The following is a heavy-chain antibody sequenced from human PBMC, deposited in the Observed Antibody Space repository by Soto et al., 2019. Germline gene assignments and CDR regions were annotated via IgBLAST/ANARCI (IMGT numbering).Heavy chain of an antibody. CDR2: ISGSGGST. CDR1: GFTFSSYA. Sequence: GGSLRLSCAASGFTFSSYAMSWVRQAPGKGLEWVSAISGSGGSTYYADSVKGRFTISRDNSKNTLYLQMNSLRAEDTAVYYCAKGVGRGYSYGSGPGAYMDVWGKGTTVTVSS. D-gene: IGHD5-18*01. V-gene: IGHV3-23*01. J-gene: IGHJ6*03. CDR3: AKGVGRGYSYGSGPGAYMDV.